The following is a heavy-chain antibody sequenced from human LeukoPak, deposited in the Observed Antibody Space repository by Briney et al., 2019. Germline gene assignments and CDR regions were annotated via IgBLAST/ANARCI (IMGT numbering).Heavy chain of an antibody. CDR3: ASQKGLDV. Sequence: GGSLRLSCAASGFSFSSYTMNWVRQPPGKGLEWVSAIGYSGSDRYYADSVKGRFTISRDNAKNSPYLQMNSLRAEDTAVYYCASQKGLDVWGQGTTVTVSS. CDR1: GFSFSSYT. CDR2: IGYSGSDR. V-gene: IGHV3-21*01. J-gene: IGHJ6*02.